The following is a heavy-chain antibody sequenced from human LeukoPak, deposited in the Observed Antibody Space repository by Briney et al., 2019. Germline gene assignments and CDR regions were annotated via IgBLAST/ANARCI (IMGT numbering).Heavy chain of an antibody. D-gene: IGHD3-10*01. CDR3: TRVLYYSGSEDYGMDV. CDR1: GFTFGDYA. V-gene: IGHV3-49*04. CDR2: IRSKAYGGTT. Sequence: GGSLRLSCTASGFTFGDYAMSWVRQAPGKGLEWVGFIRSKAYGGTTEYAASVKGRFTISRDDSKSIAYLQMNSLKTEDTAVYYCTRVLYYSGSEDYGMDVWGQGTTVTVSS. J-gene: IGHJ6*02.